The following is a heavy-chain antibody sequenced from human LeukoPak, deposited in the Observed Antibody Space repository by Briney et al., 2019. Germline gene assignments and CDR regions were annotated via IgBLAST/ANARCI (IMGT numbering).Heavy chain of an antibody. J-gene: IGHJ4*02. V-gene: IGHV4-30-4*08. D-gene: IGHD5-18*01. CDR3: ARRRTRGYSYGSRVDY. CDR1: GGSISSGDYY. CDR2: IYYSGST. Sequence: PSETLSLTCTVSGGSISSGDYYWSWIRQPPGKGLEWIGYIYYSGSTYYNPSLKSRVIISVDTSKNQFSLKLSSVTAADTAVYYCARRRTRGYSYGSRVDYWGQGTLVTVSS.